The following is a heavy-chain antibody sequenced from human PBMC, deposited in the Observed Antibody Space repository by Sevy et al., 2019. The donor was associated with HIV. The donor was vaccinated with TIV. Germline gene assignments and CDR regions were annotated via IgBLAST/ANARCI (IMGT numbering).Heavy chain of an antibody. CDR2: IWYDGSNK. Sequence: GGSLRLSCAASGFTFSSYGMHWVRQAPGKGLEWAAVIWYDGSNKYYADSVKGRFTISRDNSKNTLYLQMNSLRAEDTAVYYCARASPVRWSGPYFDYWGQGTLVTVSS. J-gene: IGHJ4*02. CDR3: ARASPVRWSGPYFDY. CDR1: GFTFSSYG. V-gene: IGHV3-33*01. D-gene: IGHD3-3*01.